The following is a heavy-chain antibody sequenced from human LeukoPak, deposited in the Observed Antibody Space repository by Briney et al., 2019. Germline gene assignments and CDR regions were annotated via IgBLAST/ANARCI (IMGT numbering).Heavy chain of an antibody. CDR3: AREEGAAGLFDY. D-gene: IGHD6-13*01. CDR2: INADGHT. CDR1: GYTFTSYV. Sequence: ASVKVSCKASGYTFTSYVIHWVRQAPGQRLEWMGWINADGHTKYSQKLQGRVTIARDTSASTAYMELSSLRSEDTAVYYCAREEGAAGLFDYWGQGTLVTVSS. V-gene: IGHV1-3*01. J-gene: IGHJ4*02.